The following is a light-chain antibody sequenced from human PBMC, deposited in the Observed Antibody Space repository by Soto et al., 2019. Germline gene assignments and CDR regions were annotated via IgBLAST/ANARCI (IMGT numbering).Light chain of an antibody. CDR2: GAS. CDR3: QQRSNWPKT. Sequence: DIVLTQSPGTLSLSPGERATLSCRASQSVSSSYLAWYQQKPGQAPRLLIYGASNRATGIPARFSGSGSGTDFTLTISSLEPEDFAVYYCQQRSNWPKTFGQGTKVDIK. CDR1: QSVSSSY. V-gene: IGKV3D-20*02. J-gene: IGKJ1*01.